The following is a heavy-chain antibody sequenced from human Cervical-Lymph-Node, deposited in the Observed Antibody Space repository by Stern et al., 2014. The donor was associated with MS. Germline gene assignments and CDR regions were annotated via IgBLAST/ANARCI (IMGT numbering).Heavy chain of an antibody. D-gene: IGHD2-2*01. CDR3: ARRVLVAMGGYPKTLDV. J-gene: IGHJ6*02. Sequence: EVPLVQSGGVLVQPGGSLKLSCAASGFTFRRYWMTWVRQAPGKGLEWVANITEDGSEQYYVDSVKGRFTMSRDNAKNSLYLQMNSLRAEDTAVYYCARRVLVAMGGYPKTLDVWGRGTTVTVSS. V-gene: IGHV3-7*01. CDR1: GFTFRRYW. CDR2: ITEDGSEQ.